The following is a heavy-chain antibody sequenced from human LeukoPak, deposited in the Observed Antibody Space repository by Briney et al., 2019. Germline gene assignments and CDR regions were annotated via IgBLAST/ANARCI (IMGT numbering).Heavy chain of an antibody. CDR1: GFTLSNYV. J-gene: IGHJ4*02. CDR3: TRRAGGNLYDLDN. D-gene: IGHD2-8*02. V-gene: IGHV3-23*01. Sequence: QAGGSLRLSCVASGFTLSNYVMSGVRQAPGKGLEWVSGVSGGGFDTYYTDSVKGRFTISRDNSKNMVYLQMNSLRAEDTAVYYCTRRAGGNLYDLDNWGQGTLVTVSS. CDR2: VSGGGFDT.